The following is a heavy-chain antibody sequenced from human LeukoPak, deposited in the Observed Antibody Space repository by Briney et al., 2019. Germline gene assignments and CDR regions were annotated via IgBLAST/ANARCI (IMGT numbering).Heavy chain of an antibody. CDR1: GGTFSSYA. J-gene: IGHJ6*03. Sequence: SVKVSCKASGGTFSSYAISRVRQAPGQGLEWMGGIIPIFGTANYAQKLQGRVTMTTDTSTSTAYMELRSLRSDDTAVYYCARSPGGSSPYYYYMDVWGKGTTVTISS. CDR3: ARSPGGSSPYYYYMDV. V-gene: IGHV1-69*05. D-gene: IGHD1-26*01. CDR2: IIPIFGTA.